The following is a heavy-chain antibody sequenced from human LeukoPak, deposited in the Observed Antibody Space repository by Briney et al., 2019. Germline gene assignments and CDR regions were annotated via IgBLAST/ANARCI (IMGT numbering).Heavy chain of an antibody. CDR3: ARDKQVYMDV. V-gene: IGHV4-59*01. CDR1: GGSISSYY. CDR2: IYYSGST. Sequence: SETLSLTCTVSGGSISSYYWSWIRQPPGKGLEWIGYIYYSGSTNYNPSLKSRVTISVDTSKNQSSLKLSSVTAADTAVYYCARDKQVYMDVWGKGTTVTVSS. J-gene: IGHJ6*03.